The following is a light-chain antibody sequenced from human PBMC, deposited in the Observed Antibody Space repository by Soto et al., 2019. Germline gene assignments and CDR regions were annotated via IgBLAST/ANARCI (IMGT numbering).Light chain of an antibody. CDR2: GNR. J-gene: IGLJ3*02. Sequence: QSVLTQPPSVSGVPGQRVTISCTGNNSNLGAGYDVHWYQQLPGAAPKLVVFGNRNRPSGVPERFSGYKSGTSASLAITGLQAEDEADYYCQAYDYSLTAFVFGGGTKLTVI. CDR1: NSNLGAGYD. CDR3: QAYDYSLTAFV. V-gene: IGLV1-40*01.